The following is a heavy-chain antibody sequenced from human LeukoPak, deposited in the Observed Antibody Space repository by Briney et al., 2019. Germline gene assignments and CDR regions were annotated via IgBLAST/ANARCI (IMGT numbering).Heavy chain of an antibody. V-gene: IGHV4-39*01. D-gene: IGHD3/OR15-3a*01. CDR3: VRLDYDFWNGFYDF. CDR1: GDSISSSRYY. J-gene: IGHJ4*02. CDR2: IYYSGST. Sequence: PSETLSLTCTVSGDSISSSRYYWGWIRQPPGKGLEWIGSIYYSGSTFYNPSLKSRVTISVDTSKDQFSLTLTSVTAADTALYYCVRLDYDFWNGFYDFWGQGILVTVSS.